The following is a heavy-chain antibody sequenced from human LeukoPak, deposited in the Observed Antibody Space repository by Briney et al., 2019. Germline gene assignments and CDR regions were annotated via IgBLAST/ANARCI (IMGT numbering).Heavy chain of an antibody. CDR3: ARDLSPEYFQH. Sequence: GGSLRLSCAASGFTFSSYSMNWVRQAPGKGLEWVSSISSGSTYIYYADSVKGRFTISRDNAKDSLYLQMNSLRAEDTAVYYCARDLSPEYFQHWGQGTLVTVSS. CDR1: GFTFSSYS. CDR2: ISSGSTYI. V-gene: IGHV3-21*01. J-gene: IGHJ1*01.